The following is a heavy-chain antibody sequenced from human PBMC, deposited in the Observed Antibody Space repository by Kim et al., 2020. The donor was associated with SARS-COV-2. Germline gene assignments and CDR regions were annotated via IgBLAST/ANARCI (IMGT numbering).Heavy chain of an antibody. V-gene: IGHV3-33*06. CDR2: IWYDGSNK. D-gene: IGHD1-26*01. J-gene: IGHJ6*02. Sequence: GGSLRLSCAASGFTFSSYGMHWVRQAPGKGLEWVAVIWYDGSNKYYADSVKGRFTMSRDNSKNTLYLQMNSLRAEDTAVYYCAKERGIVAPRPYGMDVWGQGAKVTVSS. CDR1: GFTFSSYG. CDR3: AKERGIVAPRPYGMDV.